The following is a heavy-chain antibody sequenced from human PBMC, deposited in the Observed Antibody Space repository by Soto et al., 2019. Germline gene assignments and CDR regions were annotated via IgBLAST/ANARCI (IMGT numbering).Heavy chain of an antibody. Sequence: LRLSCAASGFTFSSYAMSWVRQAPGKGLEWVSAISGSGGSTYYADSVKGRFTISRDNSKNTLYLQMNSLRAEDTAVYYCAKDFGSYYYDSSGYPTPYWGQGTLVTVSS. CDR2: ISGSGGST. D-gene: IGHD3-22*01. J-gene: IGHJ4*02. CDR1: GFTFSSYA. V-gene: IGHV3-23*01. CDR3: AKDFGSYYYDSSGYPTPY.